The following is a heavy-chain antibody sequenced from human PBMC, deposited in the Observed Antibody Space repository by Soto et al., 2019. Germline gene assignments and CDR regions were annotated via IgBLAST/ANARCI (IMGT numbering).Heavy chain of an antibody. J-gene: IGHJ6*02. CDR2: INPSGGST. CDR1: GYTFTSYY. V-gene: IGHV1-46*01. D-gene: IGHD1-26*01. Sequence: GASVKGSCKASGYTFTSYYMHLLRQAPGQGLEWMGIINPSGGSTSYAQKFQGRVTMTTDTSTSTAYMELSCLRSEDTAVYYCARVCVVGSSTSLYYYYGMDVSGQGTTVTVSS. CDR3: ARVCVVGSSTSLYYYYGMDV.